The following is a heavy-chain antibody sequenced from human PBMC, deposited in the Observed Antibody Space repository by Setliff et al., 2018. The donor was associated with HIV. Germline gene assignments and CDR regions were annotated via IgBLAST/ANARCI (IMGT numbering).Heavy chain of an antibody. J-gene: IGHJ3*02. CDR1: GYTFTSYY. Sequence: ASVKVSCKASGYTFTSYYMHWVRQAPGQGLEWMGIINPSGDSTSYAQKFQGRVTMTRDTSTNTVYMELSSLRSEDTAVYYCATKVYCTNGVCLDAFDIWGQGTMVTVSS. D-gene: IGHD2-8*01. V-gene: IGHV1-46*01. CDR2: INPSGDST. CDR3: ATKVYCTNGVCLDAFDI.